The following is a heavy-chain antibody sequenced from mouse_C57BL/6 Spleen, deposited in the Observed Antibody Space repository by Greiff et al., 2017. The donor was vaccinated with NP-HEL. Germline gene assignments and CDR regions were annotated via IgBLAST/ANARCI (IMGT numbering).Heavy chain of an antibody. CDR3: ASSATGTYFDY. Sequence: QVQLQQSGAELVRPGTSVKVSCKASGYAFTNYLIEWVKQRPGQGLEWIGVINPGSGGTNYNEKFKGKATLTADKSSSTAYMQLSSLTSEDSAVYFCASSATGTYFDYWGQGTTLTVSS. V-gene: IGHV1-54*01. CDR1: GYAFTNYL. D-gene: IGHD4-1*02. J-gene: IGHJ2*01. CDR2: INPGSGGT.